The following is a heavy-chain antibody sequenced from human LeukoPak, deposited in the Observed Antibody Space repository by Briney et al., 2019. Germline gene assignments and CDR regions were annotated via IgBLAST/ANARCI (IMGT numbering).Heavy chain of an antibody. CDR1: GFTFDDYG. CDR2: ISGSGGST. D-gene: IGHD3-3*01. V-gene: IGHV3-23*01. Sequence: PGGSLRLSCAASGFTFDDYGMSWVRQTPGKGLEWVSAISGSGGSTYYADSVKGRFTISRDNSKNTLFLQMNSLRAEDTAPYYCAKSVAIYFYYGLDVWGQGTTVAVSS. CDR3: AKSVAIYFYYGLDV. J-gene: IGHJ6*02.